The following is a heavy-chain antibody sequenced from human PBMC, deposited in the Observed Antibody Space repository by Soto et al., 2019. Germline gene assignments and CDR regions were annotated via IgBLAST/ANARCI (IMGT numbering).Heavy chain of an antibody. CDR1: GYTFTSYG. CDR2: ISAYNGNT. J-gene: IGHJ6*02. V-gene: IGHV1-18*01. D-gene: IGHD3-22*01. CDR3: ARTDYYDSSALSLGMDV. Sequence: QVPLVQSGAEVKKPGASVKVSCKASGYTFTSYGISWVRQAPGQGLEWMGWISAYNGNTNYAQKLQGRVTMTTDTSTSTAYMELRSLRSDDTAVYYCARTDYYDSSALSLGMDVWGQGTTVTVSS.